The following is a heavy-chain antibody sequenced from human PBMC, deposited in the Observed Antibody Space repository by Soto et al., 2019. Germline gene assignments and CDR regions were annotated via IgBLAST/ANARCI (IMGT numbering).Heavy chain of an antibody. CDR2: ISGSGGST. V-gene: IGHV3-23*01. CDR3: AKEPGTIFGVVIIPQYFQH. J-gene: IGHJ1*01. D-gene: IGHD3-3*01. Sequence: EVQLLESGGGLVQPGGSLRLSCAASGFTFSSYAMSWVRQAPGKGLEWVSAISGSGGSTCYADSVKGRFTISRDNSKNTLYLQMNSLRAEDTAVYYCAKEPGTIFGVVIIPQYFQHWGQGTLVTVSS. CDR1: GFTFSSYA.